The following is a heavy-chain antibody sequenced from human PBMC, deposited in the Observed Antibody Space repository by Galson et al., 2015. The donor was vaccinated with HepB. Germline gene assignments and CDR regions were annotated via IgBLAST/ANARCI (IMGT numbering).Heavy chain of an antibody. CDR3: ARDGGGLYQGDYFDY. Sequence: SLRLSCAASGFTFSTYSMNWVRQAPGGGLEWVSSSYNSNTYYAESLKGRFTISRDTAENSLFLQMNSLRAEDTAVYYCARDGGGLYQGDYFDYWGQGTLVIVSS. V-gene: IGHV3-21*01. CDR2: SYNSNTY. CDR1: GFTFSTYS. J-gene: IGHJ4*02. D-gene: IGHD2-21*01.